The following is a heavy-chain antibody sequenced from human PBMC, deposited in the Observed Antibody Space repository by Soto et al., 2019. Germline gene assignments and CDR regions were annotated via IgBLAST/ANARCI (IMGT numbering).Heavy chain of an antibody. CDR2: IIPIFGAT. D-gene: IGHD3-3*01. V-gene: IGHV1-69*13. J-gene: IGHJ4*02. Sequence: RASVKVSCKASGGTFSTYPINWVRQAPGQGLEWMGGIIPIFGATDFAQKFQGRVTITADESTSTAYMELSNLRSEDTAMYYCARSPTVRVLHPGYFDSWGQGTLVTVSS. CDR3: ARSPTVRVLHPGYFDS. CDR1: GGTFSTYP.